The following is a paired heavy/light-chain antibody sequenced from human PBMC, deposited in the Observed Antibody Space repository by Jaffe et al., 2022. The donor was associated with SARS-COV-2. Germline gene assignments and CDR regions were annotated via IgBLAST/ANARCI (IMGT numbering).Heavy chain of an antibody. J-gene: IGHJ1*01. D-gene: IGHD2-15*01. CDR1: GFIFSSYW. CDR3: GRETCSGGNCYFQH. Sequence: EVQLMESGGGLVQPGGSLRLSCAASGFIFSSYWMHWVRQAPGKGLVWVSRVNTDGSNTIYADSVKGRLTISRDNARNTLYLQMNSLRTEDTAVYYCGRETCSGGNCYFQHWGQGTLVTVSS. V-gene: IGHV3-74*01. CDR2: VNTDGSNT.
Light chain of an antibody. V-gene: IGLV3-1*01. J-gene: IGLJ3*02. Sequence: SYELTQPPSVSVSPGQTASIICSGDKLDDKFVCWYQQKPGQSPVLVIYENTKRPSGIPERFSGSKSGITATLTVTETQAMDEAVYYCQAWDRGTVVFGGGTKLTVL. CDR2: ENT. CDR1: KLDDKF. CDR3: QAWDRGTVV.